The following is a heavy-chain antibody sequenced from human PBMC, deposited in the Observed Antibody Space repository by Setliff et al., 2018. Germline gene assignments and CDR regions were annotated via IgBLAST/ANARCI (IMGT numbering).Heavy chain of an antibody. CDR3: ARARYCSGGRCYWTWLDS. CDR1: GGSISSGSNY. J-gene: IGHJ5*01. V-gene: IGHV4-61*09. D-gene: IGHD2-15*01. CDR2: IDPSGNT. Sequence: ASEALSLTCTVSGGSISSGSNYWSWIRQPAGRGLEWIGHIDPSGNTNYHPSLKSRVTISGDTSKNQFSLKLTSVTAADTAVYFCARARYCSGGRCYWTWLDSWAQGTLVTVSS.